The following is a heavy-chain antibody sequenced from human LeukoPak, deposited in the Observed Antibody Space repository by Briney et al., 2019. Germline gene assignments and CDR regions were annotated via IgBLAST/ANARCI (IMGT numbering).Heavy chain of an antibody. CDR1: GFTFDDYA. CDR3: AKEYSIFGPPLYYFDY. CDR2: ISWNSGSI. V-gene: IGHV3-9*01. Sequence: PGRSLRLSCAASGFTFDDYAMHWVRQAPGKGLEWVSGISWNSGSIGYADSVEGRFTISRDNAKNSLYLQMNSLRAEDTAVYYCAKEYSIFGPPLYYFDYWGQGTLVTVSS. D-gene: IGHD3-3*01. J-gene: IGHJ4*02.